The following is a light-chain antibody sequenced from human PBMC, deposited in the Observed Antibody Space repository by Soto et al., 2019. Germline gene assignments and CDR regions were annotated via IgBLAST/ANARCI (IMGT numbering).Light chain of an antibody. Sequence: QSALTQPPSASGSPGQSVTISCTGTSSDVGGYIYVSWYQQRPGKAPKLMIYEVTKRPSGVPDRFSGSKSGNTASLTVSGLQAEDEADYYCAVWDGSLNGWVFGGGTQLTVL. CDR1: SSDVGGYIY. V-gene: IGLV2-8*01. J-gene: IGLJ3*02. CDR2: EVT. CDR3: AVWDGSLNGWV.